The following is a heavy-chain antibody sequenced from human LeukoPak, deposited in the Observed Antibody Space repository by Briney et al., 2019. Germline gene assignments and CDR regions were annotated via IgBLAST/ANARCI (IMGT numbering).Heavy chain of an antibody. J-gene: IGHJ4*02. D-gene: IGHD3-9*01. V-gene: IGHV3-64*01. Sequence: GGSLRLSCAASGFTFSSYAMHWVRQAPGKGLEYVSAISSNGGSTYYANSVKGRFTISRDNSKNTLYLQMGSLRAEDMAVYYCARGDRYFDWLPTFDYWGQGTLVTVSS. CDR1: GFTFSSYA. CDR3: ARGDRYFDWLPTFDY. CDR2: ISSNGGST.